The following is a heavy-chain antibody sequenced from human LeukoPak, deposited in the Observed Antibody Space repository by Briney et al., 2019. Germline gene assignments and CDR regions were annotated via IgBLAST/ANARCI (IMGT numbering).Heavy chain of an antibody. J-gene: IGHJ4*02. CDR1: GYTFTSYY. V-gene: IGHV1-2*02. CDR2: IHPTSGDT. D-gene: IGHD5-12*01. CDR3: AREVAYFAD. Sequence: GASVKVSCKASGYTFTSYYIHWVRQAPGQGLEWMGWIHPTSGDTKYAQKFQGRVTMTSDPSTTTAYMELSRLRSDDTAVYCCAREVAYFADWGQGTLVTVSS.